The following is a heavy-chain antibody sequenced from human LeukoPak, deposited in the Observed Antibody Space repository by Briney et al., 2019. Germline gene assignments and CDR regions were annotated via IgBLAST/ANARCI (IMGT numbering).Heavy chain of an antibody. V-gene: IGHV4-39*01. CDR2: IYYSGST. Sequence: SETLSLTCTVSGGSISISSYYWGWIRQPPGKGLEWIGSIYYSGSTYYNPSLKSRVTISVDTSKNQFSLKLSSVTAADTAVYYCARRWNAYNPFDYWGQGTLVTVSS. D-gene: IGHD5-24*01. CDR3: ARRWNAYNPFDY. J-gene: IGHJ4*02. CDR1: GGSISISSYY.